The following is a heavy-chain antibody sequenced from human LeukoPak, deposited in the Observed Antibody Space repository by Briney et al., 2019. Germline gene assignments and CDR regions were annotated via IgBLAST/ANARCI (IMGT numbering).Heavy chain of an antibody. J-gene: IGHJ4*02. CDR2: IYYSGNT. V-gene: IGHV4-39*07. D-gene: IGHD3-22*01. Sequence: SETLSLTCTVSGGSVKSNNYYWGWIRQSPGKGLEWIGSIYYSGNTYYSPSLKSRVTISVDTSKNQFSLKLSSVTPADTAIYYCARAPLYHYDSSGYLFDYWGQGTLVTVSS. CDR1: GGSVKSNNYY. CDR3: ARAPLYHYDSSGYLFDY.